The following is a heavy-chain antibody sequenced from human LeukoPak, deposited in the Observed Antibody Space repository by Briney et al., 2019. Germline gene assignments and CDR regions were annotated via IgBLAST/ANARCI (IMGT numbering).Heavy chain of an antibody. CDR3: ARVGISGYTATGWFDP. V-gene: IGHV1-2*02. J-gene: IGHJ5*02. Sequence: ASVKVSCKASGYTFTGYYMHWVRQAPGQGLEWMGWISPDSGDTNSAQKFQGRVTMTRDTSISAAYMELSRLRSDDTAVYYCARVGISGYTATGWFDPWGQGTLVAVSS. CDR1: GYTFTGYY. CDR2: ISPDSGDT. D-gene: IGHD3-22*01.